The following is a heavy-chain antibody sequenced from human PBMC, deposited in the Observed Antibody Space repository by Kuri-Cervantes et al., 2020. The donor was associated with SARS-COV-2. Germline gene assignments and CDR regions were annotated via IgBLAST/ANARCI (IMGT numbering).Heavy chain of an antibody. V-gene: IGHV3-49*04. J-gene: IGHJ4*02. CDR3: TKNDFWSGYYLDY. Sequence: GESLKISCAASGFTFSSYWMSWVRQAPGKGLEWVGFIRSKAYGGTTEYAASVKGRLTISRDDSKSIAYLQMNSLKTEDTAVYYCTKNDFWSGYYLDYWGQGTLVTVSS. D-gene: IGHD3-3*01. CDR2: IRSKAYGGTT. CDR1: GFTFSSYW.